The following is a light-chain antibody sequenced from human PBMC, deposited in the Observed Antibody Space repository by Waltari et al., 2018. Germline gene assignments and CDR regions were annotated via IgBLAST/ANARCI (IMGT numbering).Light chain of an antibody. CDR2: AAS. CDR3: QQLNTYPRT. Sequence: IQLTQSPSSLSASVGDRVTITCRASQDISGYLAWYQQKPGQAPKVLIYAASTLQSGVPSRFSGSRSGTDFTLTISSLQPEDVATYYCQQLNTYPRTFGQGTKLEI. V-gene: IGKV1-9*01. CDR1: QDISGY. J-gene: IGKJ2*01.